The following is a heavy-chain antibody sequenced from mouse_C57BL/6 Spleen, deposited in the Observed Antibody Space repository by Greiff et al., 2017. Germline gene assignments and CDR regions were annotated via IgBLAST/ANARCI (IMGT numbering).Heavy chain of an antibody. CDR3: ARSVYDYEPY. V-gene: IGHV1-69*01. CDR1: GYTFTSYW. CDR2: IDPSDSYT. D-gene: IGHD2-4*01. J-gene: IGHJ3*01. Sequence: VQLQQPGAELVMPGASVKLSCKASGYTFTSYWMHWVKQRPGQGLAWIGEIDPSDSYTNYNQKFKGKSTLTVDKSSSTAYMQLSSLTSEDSAVYYCARSVYDYEPYWGQGTLVTVSA.